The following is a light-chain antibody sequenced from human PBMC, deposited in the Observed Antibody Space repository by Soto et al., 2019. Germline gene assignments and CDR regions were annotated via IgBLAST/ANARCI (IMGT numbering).Light chain of an antibody. J-gene: IGKJ5*01. CDR1: QSVLYSSNNKNY. CDR2: WAS. CDR3: QQCYSTPPT. Sequence: DIVMTQSPDSLAVSLGERATINCKSSQSVLYSSNNKNYLAWYQQKPGQPPKLLIYWASTRESGVPDRFRGSGSGTDFTLTISSLQAEDVAVYYCQQCYSTPPTFGQGTRLEIK. V-gene: IGKV4-1*01.